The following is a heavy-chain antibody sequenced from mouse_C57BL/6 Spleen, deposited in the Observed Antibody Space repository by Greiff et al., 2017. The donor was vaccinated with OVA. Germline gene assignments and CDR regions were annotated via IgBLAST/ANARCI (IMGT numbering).Heavy chain of an antibody. Sequence: VQLQQSGPELVKPGASVKISCKASGYTFTDYYMNWVKQSHGQSLEWIGDINPNNGGTSYNPKFTGKATLTVDKSSSTAYLELRSLTSEDSEVYDGERRGVAPNGYFDVWGTGTTVTVSS. CDR3: ERRGVAPNGYFDV. D-gene: IGHD1-1*01. CDR1: GYTFTDYY. J-gene: IGHJ1*03. CDR2: INPNNGGT. V-gene: IGHV1-26*01.